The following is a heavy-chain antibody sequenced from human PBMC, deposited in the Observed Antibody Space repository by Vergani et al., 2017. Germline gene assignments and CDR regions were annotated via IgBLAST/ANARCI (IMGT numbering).Heavy chain of an antibody. V-gene: IGHV4-38-2*01. J-gene: IGHJ5*02. CDR3: ARQLNHIRQQLRWFDP. CDR1: GYSISSGYY. Sequence: QVQLQESGPGLVKPSETLSLTCAVSGYSISSGYYWGWIRQPLGKGLEWIGSIYHSGSTYYNPSLKSRVTISVDTSKNQFSLKLSSVTAADTAVYYCARQLNHIRQQLRWFDPWGQGTLVTVSS. D-gene: IGHD6-13*01. CDR2: IYHSGST.